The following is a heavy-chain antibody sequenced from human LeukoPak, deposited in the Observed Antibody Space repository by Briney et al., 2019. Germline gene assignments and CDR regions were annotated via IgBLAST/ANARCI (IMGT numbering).Heavy chain of an antibody. CDR2: INPNSGGT. CDR3: ARGPGYSSGWYGVSGLDY. CDR1: GYTFTGYY. J-gene: IGHJ4*02. Sequence: ASVKVSCKASGYTFTGYYMNWVRQAPGQGLEWMGWINPNSGGTNYAQKFQGRVTMTRDTSISTAYMELSRLRSDDTAVYYCARGPGYSSGWYGVSGLDYWGQGTLVTVSS. D-gene: IGHD6-19*01. V-gene: IGHV1-2*02.